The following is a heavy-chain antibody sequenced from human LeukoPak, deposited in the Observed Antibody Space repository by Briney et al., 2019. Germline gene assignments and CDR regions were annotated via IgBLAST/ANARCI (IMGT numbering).Heavy chain of an antibody. CDR3: ARDSIFFSSGWHVGPD. CDR2: ISSSGSTI. CDR1: GFTFSSYE. Sequence: PGGSPRLSCAASGFTFSSYEMNWVRQAPGKGLEWVSYISSSGSTIYYADSVKGRFTISRDNAKNSLYLQMNSLRAEDTAVYYCARDSIFFSSGWHVGPDWGQGTLVTVSS. J-gene: IGHJ4*02. V-gene: IGHV3-48*03. D-gene: IGHD6-19*01.